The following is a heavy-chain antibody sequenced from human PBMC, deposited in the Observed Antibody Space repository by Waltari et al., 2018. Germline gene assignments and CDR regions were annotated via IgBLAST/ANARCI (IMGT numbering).Heavy chain of an antibody. CDR2: ISSSSSYI. CDR1: GFTFSSYS. CDR3: ARPDTYCSSTSCYGFDY. V-gene: IGHV3-21*01. Sequence: EVQLVESGGGLVKPGGSLRLSCAASGFTFSSYSMNWVRQAPGKGLEWVSSISSSSSYIYYADSVKGRFTISRDNAKNSLYLQMNSLRAEDTAVYYCARPDTYCSSTSCYGFDYWGQGTLVTVSS. J-gene: IGHJ4*02. D-gene: IGHD2-2*01.